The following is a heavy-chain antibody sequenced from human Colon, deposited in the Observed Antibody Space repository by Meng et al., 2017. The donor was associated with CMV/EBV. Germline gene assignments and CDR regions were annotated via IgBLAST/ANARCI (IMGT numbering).Heavy chain of an antibody. V-gene: IGHV3-23*04. CDR1: GFSFNNYA. CDR3: ARLTPTYSSATFDY. Sequence: EGRLVEAGGNLVQPGGLLRLSCAGSGFSFNNYAMAWVRQAPGRRLEWVSTIGGRGDDTYYADSGKGRFTISRDNSRNTLYLQMSSLRAEDTAIYYCARLTPTYSSATFDYWGQGALVTVSS. J-gene: IGHJ4*02. CDR2: IGGRGDDT. D-gene: IGHD2/OR15-2a*01.